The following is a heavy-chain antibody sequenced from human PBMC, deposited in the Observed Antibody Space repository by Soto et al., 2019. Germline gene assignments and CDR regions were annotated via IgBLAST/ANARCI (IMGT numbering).Heavy chain of an antibody. CDR1: GVSISSGSW. V-gene: IGHV4-4*02. Sequence: QGQLQESGPGLVKPSGTLSLTCGVSGVSISSGSWWSWVRLPPGKGLEWIGEIYHSGSTNYNPSLKSRVTISVDMSKNQFSLNVIAVTAAATAVYYCARDGPGGYNLGYWGQGTLVTVSS. D-gene: IGHD5-12*01. CDR2: IYHSGST. J-gene: IGHJ4*02. CDR3: ARDGPGGYNLGY.